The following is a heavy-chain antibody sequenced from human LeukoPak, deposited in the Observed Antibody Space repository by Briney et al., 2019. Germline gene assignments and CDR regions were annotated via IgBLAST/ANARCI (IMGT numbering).Heavy chain of an antibody. CDR1: GYTFTSYY. J-gene: IGHJ5*02. Sequence: ASVKVSCKASGYTFTSYYMHWVRQAPGQGLEWMGIINPSGGSTSYAQKLQGRVTMTTDTSTSTAYMELRSLRSDDTAVYYCARVGYYGSGSYWNWFDPWGQGTLVTVSS. D-gene: IGHD3-10*01. V-gene: IGHV1-46*01. CDR2: INPSGGST. CDR3: ARVGYYGSGSYWNWFDP.